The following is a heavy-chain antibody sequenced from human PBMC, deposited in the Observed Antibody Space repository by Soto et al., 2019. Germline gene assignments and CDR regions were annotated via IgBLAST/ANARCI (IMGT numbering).Heavy chain of an antibody. CDR1: GGSISSSSYY. J-gene: IGHJ6*02. V-gene: IGHV4-39*01. CDR3: ARRGLEIDYYDRASYGMDV. Sequence: SETLSLTCTVSGGSISSSSYYWGWIRQPPGKGLEWIGSIYYSGSTYYNPSLKSRVTISVDTSKNQFSLKLSSVTAADTAVYYCARRGLEIDYYDRASYGMDVWGQGTKVTVYS. D-gene: IGHD3-22*01. CDR2: IYYSGST.